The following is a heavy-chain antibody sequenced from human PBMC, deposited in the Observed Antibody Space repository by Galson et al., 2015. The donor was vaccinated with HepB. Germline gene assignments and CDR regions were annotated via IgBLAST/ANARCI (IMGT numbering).Heavy chain of an antibody. CDR1: GGTFSSYA. CDR3: ARVLVSSGYYLDY. Sequence: SVKVSCKASGGTFSSYAISWVRQAPGQGLEWMGGIIPIFGTANYAQKFQGRVTITADKSTSTAYMELRSLRSEDTAVYYCARVLVSSGYYLDYWGQGTLVTVSS. CDR2: IIPIFGTA. D-gene: IGHD3-22*01. V-gene: IGHV1-69*06. J-gene: IGHJ4*02.